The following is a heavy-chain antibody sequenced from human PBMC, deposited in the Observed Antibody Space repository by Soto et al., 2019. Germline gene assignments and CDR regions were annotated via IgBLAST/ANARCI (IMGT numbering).Heavy chain of an antibody. V-gene: IGHV2-5*02. CDR2: IYGVADR. CDR3: AHRHYYGSGNLGMDV. Sequence: QITLKESGPTLVKPTQTLTLTCTFSGFSLTDTGVGVGWIRQPPGKALEWLALIYGVADRGYSPSQKRRLTITGDTSKNQVVLTMTDMDREDTATYYCAHRHYYGSGNLGMDVWGQGTKVTVSS. J-gene: IGHJ6*02. D-gene: IGHD3-10*01. CDR1: GFSLTDTGVG.